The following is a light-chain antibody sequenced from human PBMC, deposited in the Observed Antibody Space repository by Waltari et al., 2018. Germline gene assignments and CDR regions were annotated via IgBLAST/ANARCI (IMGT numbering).Light chain of an antibody. V-gene: IGLV3-25*03. CDR1: AWPKQY. CDR2: KDS. J-gene: IGLJ3*02. Sequence: YELTQPPSVSVSPGQTARLTCSGDAWPKQYASWYQQKPGQAPVLVIYKDSERPSGIPERFSGSSSGTTVTLTISGVQAEDEADYYCQSADSSGPWVFGGGTKLTVL. CDR3: QSADSSGPWV.